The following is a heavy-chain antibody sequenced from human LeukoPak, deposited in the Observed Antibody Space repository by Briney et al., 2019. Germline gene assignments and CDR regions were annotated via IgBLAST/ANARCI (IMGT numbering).Heavy chain of an antibody. CDR1: GYTFTSYD. J-gene: IGHJ3*02. V-gene: IGHV1-8*01. D-gene: IGHD3-16*01. Sequence: GASVKVSCTASGYTFTSYDIDWVRQVAGHGLQWMGWINPNSGNTGYVQKFRGRITMTRDTSTSTVYMEMSSLRPEDTAVYYCVRDMSVRTFDMWGQGTTITVSS. CDR3: VRDMSVRTFDM. CDR2: INPNSGNT.